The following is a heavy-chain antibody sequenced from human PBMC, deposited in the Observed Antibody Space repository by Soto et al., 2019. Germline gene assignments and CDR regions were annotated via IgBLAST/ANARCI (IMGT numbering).Heavy chain of an antibody. V-gene: IGHV1-2*02. CDR1: GYTFTGYY. D-gene: IGHD3-3*01. CDR2: INPNSGGT. Sequence: ASVKVSCKASGYTFTGYYMHWVRQAPGQGLEWMGWINPNSGGTNYAQKFQGRVTMTRDTSISTAYMELSRLRSDDTAVYYCARGRSDFWSGYSYYYGLDVWGQGTTVTVSS. J-gene: IGHJ6*02. CDR3: ARGRSDFWSGYSYYYGLDV.